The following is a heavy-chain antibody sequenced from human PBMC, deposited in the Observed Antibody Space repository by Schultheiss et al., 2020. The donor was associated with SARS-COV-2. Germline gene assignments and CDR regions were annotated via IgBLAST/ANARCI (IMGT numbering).Heavy chain of an antibody. V-gene: IGHV4-34*01. CDR3: ARDATYQLLYMRDYYYYMDV. D-gene: IGHD2-2*02. CDR1: GGSFSGYY. CDR2: INHSGST. Sequence: SETLSLTCAVYGGSFSGYYWSWIRQPPGKGLEWIGEINHSGSTNYNPSLKSRVTISVDTSKNQFSLKLSSVTAADTAVYYCARDATYQLLYMRDYYYYMDVWGKGTTVTVSS. J-gene: IGHJ6*03.